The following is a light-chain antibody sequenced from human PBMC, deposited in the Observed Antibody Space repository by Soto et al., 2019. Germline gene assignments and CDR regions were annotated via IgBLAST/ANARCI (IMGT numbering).Light chain of an antibody. Sequence: QSVLTQPASVSGSPGQSITISCTGTNSGVGAYNYVSWFQQHPGKAPKLIIFQVTNRPSGVSHRFSGSKSANTASLNISGLQTEDEADYYCLSYTITSVLVFGGGTTLTVL. J-gene: IGLJ3*02. CDR1: NSGVGAYNY. CDR2: QVT. CDR3: LSYTITSVLV. V-gene: IGLV2-14*01.